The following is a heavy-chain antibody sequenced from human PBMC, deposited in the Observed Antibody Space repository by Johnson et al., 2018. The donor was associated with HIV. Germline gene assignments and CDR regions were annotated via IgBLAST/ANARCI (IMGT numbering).Heavy chain of an antibody. CDR2: ISYDAKNK. CDR3: ARVQIAARWSDALHF. D-gene: IGHD6-6*01. Sequence: QVQLVESGGGVVQPGRSLRLSCVASGFTFSDYAVHWVRQAPGKGLEWVAVISYDAKNKYYADSVKGRFTISRDNSKNTLYLVMNRLRPEDTAVYYCARVQIAARWSDALHFWGQGTMVTVSS. V-gene: IGHV3-30*04. J-gene: IGHJ3*01. CDR1: GFTFSDYA.